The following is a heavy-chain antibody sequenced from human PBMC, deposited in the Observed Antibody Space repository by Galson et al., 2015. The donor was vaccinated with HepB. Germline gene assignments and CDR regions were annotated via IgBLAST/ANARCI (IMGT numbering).Heavy chain of an antibody. CDR1: GFTFSSYA. D-gene: IGHD4-17*01. CDR2: ISSNGGST. V-gene: IGHV3-64D*06. J-gene: IGHJ6*02. CDR3: VKPQEDGDYYYYYGMDV. Sequence: SLRLSCAASGFTFSSYAMHWVRQAPGKGLEYVSAISSNGGSTYYADSVKGRFTISRDNSKNTLYLQMSSLRAEDTAVYYCVKPQEDGDYYYYYGMDVWGQGTTVTVSS.